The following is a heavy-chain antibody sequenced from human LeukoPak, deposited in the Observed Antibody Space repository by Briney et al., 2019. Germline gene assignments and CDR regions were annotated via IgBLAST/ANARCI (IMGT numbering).Heavy chain of an antibody. CDR1: GGSISSSSYY. D-gene: IGHD2-15*01. J-gene: IGHJ5*02. V-gene: IGHV4-39*02. CDR2: IYYSGST. CDR3: AGGLGYCNIISCLNWFDP. Sequence: SETLSLTCTVSGGSISSSSYYWGWIRQPPGQGLEWIGNIYYSGSTYYNPSLKSRVTISVDTSKNHFALKLSSVTAADTAVYFCAGGLGYCNIISCLNWFDPWGQGTLVTVSS.